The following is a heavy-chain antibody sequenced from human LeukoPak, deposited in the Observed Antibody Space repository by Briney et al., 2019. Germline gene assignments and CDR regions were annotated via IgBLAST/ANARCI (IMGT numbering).Heavy chain of an antibody. CDR3: AKDLDSAAFDI. V-gene: IGHV7-4-1*02. Sequence: ASVKVSCRASGYTFTTYAINWVRQAPGQGLEYMGWIRANTGSPTYAQGFTGRFVFSLDTSVNTAYLQISSLKAEDTAVYYCAKDLDSAAFDIWDQGTMVTVSS. CDR1: GYTFTTYA. J-gene: IGHJ3*02. CDR2: IRANTGSP. D-gene: IGHD2-15*01.